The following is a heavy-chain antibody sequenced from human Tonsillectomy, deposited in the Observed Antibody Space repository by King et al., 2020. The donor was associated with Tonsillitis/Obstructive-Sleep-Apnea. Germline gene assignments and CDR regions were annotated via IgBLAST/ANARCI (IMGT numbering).Heavy chain of an antibody. D-gene: IGHD3-3*01. CDR3: AKDGGPHYDFWSGYCD. CDR2: ISGSGGST. Sequence: VQLVESGGGLVQPGGSLRLSCAASGFTFSSYAMSWVRQAPGKGLEWVSAISGSGGSTYYADPVKGRFTISRDNSKNTLYLQMNSLRAEDTAVYYCAKDGGPHYDFWSGYCDWGQGTLVTVSS. V-gene: IGHV3-23*04. CDR1: GFTFSSYA. J-gene: IGHJ4*02.